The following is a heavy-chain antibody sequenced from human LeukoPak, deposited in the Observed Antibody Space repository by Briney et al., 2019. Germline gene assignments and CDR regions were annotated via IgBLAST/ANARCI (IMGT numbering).Heavy chain of an antibody. CDR3: ARKTGSQDY. V-gene: IGHV3-7*01. D-gene: IGHD3-10*01. J-gene: IGHJ4*02. CDR2: IKQDGSEK. CDR1: GFHFTTYW. Sequence: GGSLRLSCAASGFHFTTYWMGWVRQAPGKGLEWVANIKQDGSEKYYVDSVKGRFTISRDNAKNSLYLQMNSLRAEDTAVYYCARKTGSQDYWGQGTLVTVSS.